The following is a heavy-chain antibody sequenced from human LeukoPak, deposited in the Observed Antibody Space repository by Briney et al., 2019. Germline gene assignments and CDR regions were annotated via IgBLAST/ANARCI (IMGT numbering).Heavy chain of an antibody. CDR1: GFTFSSYE. D-gene: IGHD6-19*01. J-gene: IGHJ4*02. V-gene: IGHV3-48*03. Sequence: PGGSLRLSCAASGFTFSSYEMNWVRQAPGKGLEWVSYISSSGSTIYYADSVKGRFTISRDNAKNSLYLQMSSLRAEDTAVYYCARDLGAVAGIGLGYWGQETLVTVSS. CDR3: ARDLGAVAGIGLGY. CDR2: ISSSGSTI.